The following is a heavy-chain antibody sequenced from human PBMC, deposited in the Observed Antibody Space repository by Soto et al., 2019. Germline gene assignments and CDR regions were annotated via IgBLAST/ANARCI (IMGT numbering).Heavy chain of an antibody. V-gene: IGHV3-48*01. J-gene: IGHJ4*02. CDR2: ITSSSSNI. Sequence: GGSLRLSCAASGFTFSGCSMNWVRQAPGKGLEWISVITSSSSNIYYADSVKGRFTISRDNSKNTLYLQMNSLRAEDTAVYYCARDGGMYYYDSSGYYVWGQGTLVTSPQ. D-gene: IGHD3-22*01. CDR3: ARDGGMYYYDSSGYYV. CDR1: GFTFSGCS.